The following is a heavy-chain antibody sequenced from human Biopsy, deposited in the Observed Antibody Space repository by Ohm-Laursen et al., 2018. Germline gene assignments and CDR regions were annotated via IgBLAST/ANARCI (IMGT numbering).Heavy chain of an antibody. CDR2: ISYSRDT. D-gene: IGHD1-26*01. J-gene: IGHJ2*01. Sequence: TLSLTCTVSGGSISGSSWGWIRQAPGKGLEWIGYISYSRDTNYNPSLKSRITISVDTSKNQFSLKLTSVTAADTAVYYCARHAPSYSGSYWRYFDLWGRGTLVTVSS. V-gene: IGHV4-59*08. CDR3: ARHAPSYSGSYWRYFDL. CDR1: GGSISGSS.